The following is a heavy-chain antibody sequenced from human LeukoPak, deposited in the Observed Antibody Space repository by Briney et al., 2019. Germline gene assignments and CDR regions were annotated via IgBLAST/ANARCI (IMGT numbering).Heavy chain of an antibody. D-gene: IGHD3-10*01. Sequence: PGGSLRLSCAASGFTFDDYAMHWVRQAPGKGLEWVSSISWNSGSINYADSVKGRFTISRDNSKNTLFLQMNSLRAEDTAVYYCAKAEGGAITSVRGVIMTYYYYHGMDVWGQGTTVTVS. V-gene: IGHV3-9*01. CDR3: AKAEGGAITSVRGVIMTYYYYHGMDV. J-gene: IGHJ6*02. CDR2: ISWNSGSI. CDR1: GFTFDDYA.